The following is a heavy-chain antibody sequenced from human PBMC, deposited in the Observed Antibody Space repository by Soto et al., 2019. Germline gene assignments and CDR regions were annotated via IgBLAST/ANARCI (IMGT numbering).Heavy chain of an antibody. CDR2: IFYSGTT. V-gene: IGHV4-31*03. D-gene: IGHD1-1*01. J-gene: IGHJ4*02. CDR1: GGSISSGGYF. Sequence: QVQLQESGPGLVKPSQTLSLTCTVSGGSISSGGYFWSWIRQPPGKGLEWIGNIFYSGTTYYKPSLKSRVTISVDTSQNQFPLKLGSVTAAATAVYFCARGVLYWGQGTLVTVSS. CDR3: ARGVLY.